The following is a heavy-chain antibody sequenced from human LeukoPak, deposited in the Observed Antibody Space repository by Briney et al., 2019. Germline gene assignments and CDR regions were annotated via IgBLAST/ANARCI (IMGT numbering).Heavy chain of an antibody. V-gene: IGHV1-69*05. J-gene: IGHJ5*02. CDR3: ARVLVLGCGFDP. Sequence: ASVKVSCKASGGTFSSYAISWVRQAPGQGLEWMGGIIPIFGTANYAQKFQGRVTITTDESTSTAYMELSSLRSEDTAVYYCARVLVLGCGFDPWGQGTLVTVSS. CDR1: GGTFSSYA. D-gene: IGHD6-13*01. CDR2: IIPIFGTA.